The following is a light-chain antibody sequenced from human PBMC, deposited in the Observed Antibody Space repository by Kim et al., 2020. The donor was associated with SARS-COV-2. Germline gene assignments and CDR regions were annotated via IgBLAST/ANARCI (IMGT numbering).Light chain of an antibody. CDR1: KLGDKD. CDR2: RDN. CDR3: QAWDSSIYV. Sequence: VSTGQTASITCTGDKLGDKDASWYQQKPGQSPMVVIFRDNRRPSGIPERFSGSNSGNTATLTISGTQAMDEADYYCQAWDSSIYVFGTGTKVTVL. J-gene: IGLJ1*01. V-gene: IGLV3-1*01.